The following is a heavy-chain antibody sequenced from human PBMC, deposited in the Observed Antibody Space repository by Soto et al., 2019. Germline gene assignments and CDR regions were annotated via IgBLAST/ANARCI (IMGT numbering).Heavy chain of an antibody. CDR1: GITIRNYP. J-gene: IGHJ4*02. CDR3: VKDDGGNPSTEPH. Sequence: LRLSCAASGITIRNYPMSWVRQAPGKGLDWVSGISGSGDRTYYADSAKGRFTISKDFSKNSLSLQLDSLRVEDTAVYFCVKDDGGNPSTEPHWGQGTLVTVSS. D-gene: IGHD2-15*01. CDR2: ISGSGDRT. V-gene: IGHV3-23*01.